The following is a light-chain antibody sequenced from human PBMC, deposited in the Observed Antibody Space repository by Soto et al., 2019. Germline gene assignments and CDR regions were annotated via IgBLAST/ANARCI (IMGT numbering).Light chain of an antibody. CDR3: QVWDRSSDHQV. V-gene: IGLV3-21*04. J-gene: IGLJ1*01. Sequence: SYELTQPPSVSVAPGKTARVTCEGNNIGSKSVHWYQQRPGQAPVLVIYYDSARPSGIPERFSGSNSGNTATLTISRVKAGDEADYFCQVWDRSSDHQVFGTGTKVTVL. CDR2: YDS. CDR1: NIGSKS.